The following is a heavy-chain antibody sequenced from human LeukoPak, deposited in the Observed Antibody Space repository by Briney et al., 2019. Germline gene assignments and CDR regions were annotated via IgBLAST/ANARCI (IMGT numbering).Heavy chain of an antibody. CDR2: INHSGST. J-gene: IGHJ2*01. V-gene: IGHV4-34*01. CDR3: ARVARGDYDFWSGYYEWYFDL. Sequence: SETLSLTCAVYGGSFSGYYWSWIRQPPGKGLEWIGEINHSGSTNYNPSLKSRVTISVDTSKNQFSLKLSSVTAADTAVYYCARVARGDYDFWSGYYEWYFDLWGRGTLVTVSS. D-gene: IGHD3-3*01. CDR1: GGSFSGYY.